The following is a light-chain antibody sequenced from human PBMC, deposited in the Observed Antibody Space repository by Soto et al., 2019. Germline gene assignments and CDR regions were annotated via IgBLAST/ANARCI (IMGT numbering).Light chain of an antibody. Sequence: EIVMTQSPATLSVSPGDRATLSCRASQSVSSNLAWYQQKPGQSPRILIYGASTRATGIPARFSGSGSGTEFTLTISSLQSEDFAVYFCQQDNNWPPFNFGQGTKLEIK. CDR1: QSVSSN. CDR2: GAS. CDR3: QQDNNWPPFN. J-gene: IGKJ2*01. V-gene: IGKV3-15*01.